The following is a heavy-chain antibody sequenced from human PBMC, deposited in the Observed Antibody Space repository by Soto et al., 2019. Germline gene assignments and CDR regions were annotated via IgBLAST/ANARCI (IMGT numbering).Heavy chain of an antibody. J-gene: IGHJ5*02. V-gene: IGHV1-46*01. Sequence: ASVKVSCKASGYTFTSYPMHWVRQAPGQGLEWMGIINPSGGSTSYAQKFQGRVTMTRDTSTSTVYMELSSLRSEDTAVYYCARDRLATTKHNNWFDPWGQGTLVTVSS. D-gene: IGHD5-12*01. CDR3: ARDRLATTKHNNWFDP. CDR2: INPSGGST. CDR1: GYTFTSYP.